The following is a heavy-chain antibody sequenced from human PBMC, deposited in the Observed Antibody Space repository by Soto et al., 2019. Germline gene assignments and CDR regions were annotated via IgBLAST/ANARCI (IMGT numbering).Heavy chain of an antibody. V-gene: IGHV1-46*01. CDR2: INPSGGST. Sequence: QVQLVQSGAEVKKPGASVKVSCKASGYTFTNYYMHWVRQAPGQGLEWMGIINPSGGSTSYAQKFQGRVTMTRDTSTNTVYMELSSLRSEDTAVYYCAGGFSGGWPFDYWGQGTLVTVSS. J-gene: IGHJ4*02. D-gene: IGHD6-19*01. CDR1: GYTFTNYY. CDR3: AGGFSGGWPFDY.